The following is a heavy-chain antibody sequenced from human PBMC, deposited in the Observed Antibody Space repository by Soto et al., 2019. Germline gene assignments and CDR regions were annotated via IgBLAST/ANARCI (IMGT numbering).Heavy chain of an antibody. Sequence: ASVKVSCKASGYTFTSYYMHWVRQAPGQGPEWMGIINPSGGSTSYAQRFQGRVTMTRDTSTSTVYMELSSLRSEDTAVYYCARDGRYGGSYASVYFDYWGQGTLVTVSS. CDR1: GYTFTSYY. CDR2: INPSGGST. D-gene: IGHD1-26*01. CDR3: ARDGRYGGSYASVYFDY. J-gene: IGHJ4*02. V-gene: IGHV1-46*01.